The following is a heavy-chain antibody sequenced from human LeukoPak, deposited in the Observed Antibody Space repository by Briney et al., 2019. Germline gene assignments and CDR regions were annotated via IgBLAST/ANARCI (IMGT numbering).Heavy chain of an antibody. V-gene: IGHV1-69*13. Sequence: ASVKVSCKASGGTFSSYAISWVRQAPGQGLEWMGGIIPIFGTANYAQKFQGRVTITADESTSTAYMELSSLRSEDTAVYYCARPITPAAIDAVDIWGQGTMVTVSS. CDR1: GGTFSSYA. D-gene: IGHD2-2*01. CDR2: IIPIFGTA. J-gene: IGHJ3*02. CDR3: ARPITPAAIDAVDI.